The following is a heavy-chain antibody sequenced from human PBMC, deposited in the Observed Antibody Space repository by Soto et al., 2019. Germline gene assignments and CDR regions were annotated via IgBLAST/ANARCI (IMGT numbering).Heavy chain of an antibody. CDR1: GFTFSLYS. CDR2: ITSSSSYI. J-gene: IGHJ4*02. D-gene: IGHD3-22*01. CDR3: VRARSTDSRPDY. V-gene: IGHV3-21*01. Sequence: GGSLRLSCAASGFTFSLYSMIWVRQAPGKGLEWVASITSSSSYIYYEDSLKGRFTISRDNAKNPLFLQLDSLRAEDTAAYFCVRARSTDSRPDYWGQGTLVTVSS.